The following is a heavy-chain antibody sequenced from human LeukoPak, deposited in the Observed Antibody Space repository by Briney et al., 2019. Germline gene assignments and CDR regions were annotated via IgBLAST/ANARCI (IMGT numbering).Heavy chain of an antibody. CDR1: GGSISSGSYY. J-gene: IGHJ4*02. Sequence: PSETLSLTCTVSGGSISSGSYYWSWIRQPAGKGLEWIGRIYTSGSTNYNPSLKSRVTISVDTSKNQFSLKLSSVTAADTAVYYCARGPATLWYFDYWGQGTLVTVSS. D-gene: IGHD2-15*01. CDR3: ARGPATLWYFDY. CDR2: IYTSGST. V-gene: IGHV4-61*02.